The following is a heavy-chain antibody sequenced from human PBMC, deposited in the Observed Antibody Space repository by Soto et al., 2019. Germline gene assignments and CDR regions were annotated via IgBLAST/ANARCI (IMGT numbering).Heavy chain of an antibody. J-gene: IGHJ4*02. CDR1: GLTLSRYW. CDR3: SRDYYGPGPD. CDR2: ITEDGGKT. Sequence: EVQLVESGGGLVQPGGSLRLSCVASGLTLSRYWMSWVRQAPGKGLEWVANITEDGGKTYYVDSVKGRCTISRDSAKNCVYLQMNSLRVEDTVVYYCSRDYYGPGPDWGQGTLVIVSS. V-gene: IGHV3-7*04. D-gene: IGHD3-22*01.